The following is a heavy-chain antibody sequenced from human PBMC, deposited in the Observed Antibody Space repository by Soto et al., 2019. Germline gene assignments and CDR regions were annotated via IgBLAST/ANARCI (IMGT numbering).Heavy chain of an antibody. J-gene: IGHJ4*02. V-gene: IGHV3-23*01. D-gene: IGHD6-13*01. CDR1: GFTFSSYA. Sequence: EVQLLESGGGLVQPGGSLRLSCAASGFTFSSYAMSWVRQAPGKGLEWVSAISGSGGSTYYADSVKGRFTISRDNSKNTLYLQMNSLRAEDTAVYYCAKDSGGSGSWDRSFDYWGQGTLVTVSS. CDR2: ISGSGGST. CDR3: AKDSGGSGSWDRSFDY.